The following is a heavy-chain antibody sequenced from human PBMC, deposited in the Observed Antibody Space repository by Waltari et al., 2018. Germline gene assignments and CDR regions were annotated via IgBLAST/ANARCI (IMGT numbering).Heavy chain of an antibody. J-gene: IGHJ5*02. CDR3: ARSTPVPADTRWFDP. CDR2: NYYSGST. D-gene: IGHD2-2*01. Sequence: QVQLQESGPGLVKPSQTLSLTCTVSGGSISSGGYYWSWIRQHPGKGLEWIGYNYYSGSTSDNPSLKSRFTISVDTSKNQFSLKLSSVTAADTAVYYCARSTPVPADTRWFDPWGQGTLVTVSS. V-gene: IGHV4-31*03. CDR1: GGSISSGGYY.